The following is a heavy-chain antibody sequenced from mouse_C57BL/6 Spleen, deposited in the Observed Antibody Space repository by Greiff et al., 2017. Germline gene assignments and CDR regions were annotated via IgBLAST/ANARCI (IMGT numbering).Heavy chain of an antibody. V-gene: IGHV1-18*01. D-gene: IGHD1-1*01. CDR3: ARVGYYGSSWDYAMDY. Sequence: VQLQQSGPELVKPGASVKIPCKASGYTFTDYNMDWVKQSHGKSLEWIGDINPNNGGTIYNQKFKGKATLTVDKSSSTAYMERRSLTSEDTAVYYCARVGYYGSSWDYAMDYWGQGTSVTVSS. CDR1: GYTFTDYN. J-gene: IGHJ4*01. CDR2: INPNNGGT.